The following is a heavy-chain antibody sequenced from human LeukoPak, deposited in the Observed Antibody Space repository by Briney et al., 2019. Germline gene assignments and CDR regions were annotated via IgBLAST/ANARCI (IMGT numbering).Heavy chain of an antibody. CDR2: IYSGVST. V-gene: IGHV3-53*04. J-gene: IGHJ5*02. CDR1: GFTVSSNY. Sequence: GGSLRLSCAASGFTVSSNYMSWVRQAPGKGLEWVSVIYSGVSTYYADSVKGRFAISRHNSKNTLYLHMNSRRAEDTAVYYCAGGGSEGSYDFSSGPNWFDPWGQGPLVTVSS. CDR3: AGGGSEGSYDFSSGPNWFDP. D-gene: IGHD3-3*01.